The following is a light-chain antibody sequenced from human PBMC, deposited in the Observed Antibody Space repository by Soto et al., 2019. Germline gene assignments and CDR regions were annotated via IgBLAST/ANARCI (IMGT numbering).Light chain of an antibody. Sequence: DIQMTQSPSTLSGSVGDRVTITCRASQTISSWLAWYQQKPGKAPKLLIYKASSLESGVPSRFSGSGSGTEFTLTINSLQADDFATYYCQQYYSYSRTFGQGTKVDI. CDR2: KAS. CDR3: QQYYSYSRT. CDR1: QTISSW. J-gene: IGKJ1*01. V-gene: IGKV1-5*03.